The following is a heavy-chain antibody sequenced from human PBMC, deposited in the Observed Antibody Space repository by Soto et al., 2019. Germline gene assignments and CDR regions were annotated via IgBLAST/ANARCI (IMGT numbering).Heavy chain of an antibody. CDR3: AKGGLYGSGIYNDYYYYMDA. D-gene: IGHD3-10*01. V-gene: IGHV3-23*01. CDR2: ISGSGVST. Sequence: EVQLSESGGGWVQPGGSLRLSCVASGFTFSSYAMSWARQAPGKVLEWVSSISGSGVSTYYTDSVKGRFTISRDNSKNTLYLQMNSLRAEDAALYYCAKGGLYGSGIYNDYYYYMDAWCKGTTVTVSS. J-gene: IGHJ6*03. CDR1: GFTFSSYA.